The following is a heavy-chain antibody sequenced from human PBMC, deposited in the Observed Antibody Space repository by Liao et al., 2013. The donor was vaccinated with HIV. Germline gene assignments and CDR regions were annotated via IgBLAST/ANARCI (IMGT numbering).Heavy chain of an antibody. D-gene: IGHD1-26*01. CDR3: ARDLHGDSGNYYGSSGFDY. V-gene: IGHV4-39*07. Sequence: QVQLQQWGAGLLKPSETLSLTCTVSGGSISSSTYYWGWIRQPPGKGLEWIGSIYFSGSTYYNPSLKSRVTISVDTSKNQFSLKLSSVTAADTAVYYCARDLHGDSGNYYGSSGFDYWGQGTLVTVSS. CDR1: GGSISSSTYY. CDR2: IYFSGST. J-gene: IGHJ4*02.